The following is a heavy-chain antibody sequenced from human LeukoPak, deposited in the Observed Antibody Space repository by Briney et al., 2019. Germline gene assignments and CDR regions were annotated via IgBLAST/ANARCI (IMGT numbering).Heavy chain of an antibody. CDR3: ARDRTRYYYDGHGAFDI. J-gene: IGHJ3*02. D-gene: IGHD3-22*01. V-gene: IGHV3-48*04. CDR1: GFTFSSYS. Sequence: PGGSLRLSCAASGFTFSSYSMNWVRQAPGKGLEWVSYISSSSSTIYYADSVKGRFTISRDNAKNSLYLQMNSLRAEDTAVYYCARDRTRYYYDGHGAFDIWGQGTMVTVSS. CDR2: ISSSSSTI.